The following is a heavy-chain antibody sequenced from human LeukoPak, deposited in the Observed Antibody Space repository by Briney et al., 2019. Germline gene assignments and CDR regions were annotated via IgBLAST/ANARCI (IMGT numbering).Heavy chain of an antibody. CDR3: ARETYYDSSGWPFDY. CDR1: GGSISSYY. D-gene: IGHD3-22*01. CDR2: IYYSGST. Sequence: PSETLSLTCTVSGGSISSYYWSWIRQPPGKGLEWIGYIYYSGSTNYNPSLKSRVTISVDTSKNQFSLKLSSVTAADTAVYYCARETYYDSSGWPFDYWGQGTLVTVSS. V-gene: IGHV4-59*01. J-gene: IGHJ4*02.